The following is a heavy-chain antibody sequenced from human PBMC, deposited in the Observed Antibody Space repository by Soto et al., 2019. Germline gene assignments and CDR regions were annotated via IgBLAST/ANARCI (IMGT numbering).Heavy chain of an antibody. Sequence: SETLSLTCAVYGGSFSGYYWSWIRQPPGKGLEWIGEINHSGSTNYNPSLKSRVTISVDTSKNQFSLKLSSVTAADTAVYYCSSSSGDYYYYYGMDVWGQGTTVTVSS. CDR1: GGSFSGYY. D-gene: IGHD6-6*01. CDR3: SSSSGDYYYYYGMDV. CDR2: INHSGST. J-gene: IGHJ6*02. V-gene: IGHV4-34*01.